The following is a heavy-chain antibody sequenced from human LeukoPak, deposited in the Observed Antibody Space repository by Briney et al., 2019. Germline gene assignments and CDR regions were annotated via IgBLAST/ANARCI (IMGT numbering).Heavy chain of an antibody. CDR3: AREGRYCSSTSCPRPYYYYYYMDV. J-gene: IGHJ6*03. CDR1: GYTFTSYG. V-gene: IGHV1-18*01. Sequence: ASVKVSCKASGYTFTSYGISWVRQAPGQGLEWMGWISAYNGNTNYAQKLQGRVTMTTDTSTSTAYMELRSLRSDDTAVYYCAREGRYCSSTSCPRPYYYYYYMDVWGKGTTVTVSS. CDR2: ISAYNGNT. D-gene: IGHD2-2*01.